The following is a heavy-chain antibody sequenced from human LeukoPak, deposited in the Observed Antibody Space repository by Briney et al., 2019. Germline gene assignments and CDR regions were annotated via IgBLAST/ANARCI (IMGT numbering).Heavy chain of an antibody. Sequence: HPGGSLRLSCAASGFTFSSYGMHWVRQAPGKGLEWVAVISYDGSNKYYADSVKGRFTISRDNSKNTLYLQMNSLRAEDTAVYYCAKLAKYFYGSETFYFFEHWGQGTPVTASS. CDR1: GFTFSSYG. V-gene: IGHV3-30*18. CDR3: AKLAKYFYGSETFYFFEH. J-gene: IGHJ4*02. CDR2: ISYDGSNK. D-gene: IGHD3-10*01.